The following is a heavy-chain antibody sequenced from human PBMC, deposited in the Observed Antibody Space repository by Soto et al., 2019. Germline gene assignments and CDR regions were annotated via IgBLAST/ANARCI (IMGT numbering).Heavy chain of an antibody. CDR1: GFTFSSYG. D-gene: IGHD6-13*01. J-gene: IGHJ6*02. CDR3: AKDRAAAGHYYYYGMDV. V-gene: IGHV3-30*18. Sequence: QVQLVESGGGVVQPGRSLRLSCAASGFTFSSYGMHWVRQAPGKRLEWVAVISYDGSNKYYADSVKGRFTISRDNSKNTLYLQMNSLRAEDTAVYYCAKDRAAAGHYYYYGMDVWGQGTTVTVSS. CDR2: ISYDGSNK.